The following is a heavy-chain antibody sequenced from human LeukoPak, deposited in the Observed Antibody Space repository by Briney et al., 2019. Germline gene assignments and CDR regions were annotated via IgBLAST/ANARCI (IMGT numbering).Heavy chain of an antibody. CDR2: IYHSGST. CDR1: GGSISSSSYY. Sequence: SETLSLTCTVSGGSISSSSYYWGWIRQPPGKGLEWIGSIYHSGSTYYNPSLKSRVTISVDTSKNQFSLKLSSVTAADTAVYYCARDRGIVGATVALDIWGQGTMVTVSS. V-gene: IGHV4-39*07. CDR3: ARDRGIVGATVALDI. J-gene: IGHJ3*02. D-gene: IGHD1-26*01.